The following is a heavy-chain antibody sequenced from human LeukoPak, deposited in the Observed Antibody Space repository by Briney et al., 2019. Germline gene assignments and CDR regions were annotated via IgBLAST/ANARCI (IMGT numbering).Heavy chain of an antibody. Sequence: SETLSLTCTVSGDSISVYYWSWIRQPPGKGLEWIGYIYYSGSTNYNPSLKSRVTISVDTSKNQFSLKLSSVTAADTAVYYCARSHYWYFDLWGRGTLVTVSS. CDR2: IYYSGST. CDR3: ARSHYWYFDL. CDR1: GDSISVYY. J-gene: IGHJ2*01. V-gene: IGHV4-59*01.